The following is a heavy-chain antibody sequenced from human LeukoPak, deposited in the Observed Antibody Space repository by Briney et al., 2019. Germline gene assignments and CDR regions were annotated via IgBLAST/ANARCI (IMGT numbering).Heavy chain of an antibody. CDR1: GGTFSSYA. V-gene: IGHV1-69*06. CDR2: IIPIFGTA. D-gene: IGHD2-8*01. J-gene: IGHJ4*02. CDR3: ARDYCTNGVCYDY. Sequence: SVKVSCKASGGTFSSYAISWVRQAPGQGLEWMGGIIPIFGTANYAQKFQGRVTITADKSTSTAYMELSSLRSEDTAVYYCARDYCTNGVCYDYWGQGTLVTVSS.